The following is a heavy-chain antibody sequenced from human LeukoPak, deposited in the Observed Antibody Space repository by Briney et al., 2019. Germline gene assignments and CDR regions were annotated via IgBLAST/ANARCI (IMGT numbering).Heavy chain of an antibody. CDR3: ARFPWAHCSEC. Sequence: PGGFLRLSCAASGFSVSNTYMSWVRQAPGKGLEWVSVIYSGGNTYYTDSVKGRFATSRDNSKNTVFLQMNSLRAEDTAVYYCARFPWAHCSECWGQGTMVTVSS. V-gene: IGHV3-53*01. CDR1: GFSVSNTY. J-gene: IGHJ3*01. D-gene: IGHD2-15*01. CDR2: IYSGGNT.